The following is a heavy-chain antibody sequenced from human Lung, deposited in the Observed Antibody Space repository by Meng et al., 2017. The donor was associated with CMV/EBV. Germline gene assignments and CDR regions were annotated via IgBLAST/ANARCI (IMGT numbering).Heavy chain of an antibody. CDR3: ARGVAETLGWEMGY. D-gene: IGHD1-26*01. CDR1: GFTLTRYW. Sequence: GEVGESGGGVVQPGGSLRLSCAVSGFTLTRYWMHWVREVPGKGLEWVSRIDIDGRDITYADSVRGRFSISRDDAKNTLYLQMNSLRIEDTAVYYCARGVAETLGWEMGYWGQGTLVTVSS. J-gene: IGHJ4*02. V-gene: IGHV3-74*03. CDR2: IDIDGRDI.